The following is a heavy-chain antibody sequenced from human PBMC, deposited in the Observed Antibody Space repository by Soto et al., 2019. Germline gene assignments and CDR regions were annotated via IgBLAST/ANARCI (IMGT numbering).Heavy chain of an antibody. Sequence: QVQLVQSGAEVKKPGASVKVSCKASGYTFTSYGISWVRQAPGQGLEWMGWISAYNGNTNYAQKLQGRVTMTTDTSTSTAYMELRSLRSDDTAVYYCARAVLRFLGWLPSAWFDPWGQGTLVTVSS. CDR2: ISAYNGNT. D-gene: IGHD3-3*01. J-gene: IGHJ5*02. CDR3: ARAVLRFLGWLPSAWFDP. V-gene: IGHV1-18*01. CDR1: GYTFTSYG.